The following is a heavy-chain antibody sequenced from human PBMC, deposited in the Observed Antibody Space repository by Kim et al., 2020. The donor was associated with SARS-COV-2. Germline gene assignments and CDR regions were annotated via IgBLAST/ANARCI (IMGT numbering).Heavy chain of an antibody. Sequence: SDTLSLTCTVSGGSISSYYWSWIRQPPGKGLEWIGYIYYSGSTNYNPSLKSRVTISVDTSKNQFSLKLSSVTAADTAVYYCAREGYYYGSGSYYRPFDYWGQGTLVTVSS. V-gene: IGHV4-59*01. CDR2: IYYSGST. CDR1: GGSISSYY. D-gene: IGHD3-10*01. CDR3: AREGYYYGSGSYYRPFDY. J-gene: IGHJ4*02.